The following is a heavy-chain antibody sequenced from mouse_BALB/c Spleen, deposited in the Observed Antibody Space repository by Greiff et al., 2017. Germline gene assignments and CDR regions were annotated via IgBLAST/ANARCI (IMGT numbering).Heavy chain of an antibody. CDR2: IWAGGST. V-gene: IGHV2-9*02. CDR1: GFSLTSYG. J-gene: IGHJ4*01. CDR3: ARENWDHYYAMDY. Sequence: VKLVESGPGLVAPSQSLSITCTVSGFSLTSYGVHWVRQPPGKGLEWLGVIWAGGSTNYNSALMSRLSISKDNSKSQVFLKMNSLQTDDTAMYYCARENWDHYYAMDYWGQGTSVTVSS. D-gene: IGHD4-1*01.